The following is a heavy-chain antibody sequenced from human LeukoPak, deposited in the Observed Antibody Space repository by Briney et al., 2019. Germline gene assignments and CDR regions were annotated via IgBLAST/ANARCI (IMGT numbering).Heavy chain of an antibody. D-gene: IGHD6-6*01. CDR2: INPNSGGT. CDR1: GYTFTGYY. CDR3: ARSVSRSSSSGGIGY. Sequence: ASVNVSCKASGYTFTGYYMHWVRQAPGQGLEWMGWINPNSGGTNYAQKFQGRVTMTRDTSISTAYMELSGLRSEDTAVYYCARSVSRSSSSGGIGYWGQGTLVTVSS. V-gene: IGHV1-2*02. J-gene: IGHJ4*02.